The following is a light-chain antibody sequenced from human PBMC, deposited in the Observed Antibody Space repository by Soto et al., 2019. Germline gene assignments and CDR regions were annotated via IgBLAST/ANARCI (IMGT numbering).Light chain of an antibody. CDR2: DAS. CDR1: TGDVTSYHY. J-gene: IGLJ3*02. V-gene: IGLV7-46*01. CDR3: LLSYSGAWV. Sequence: QAVVTQEASLTVSPGGTVTLTCGSSTGDVTSYHYPYWFQQRRGQAPTTLIFDASNKHSWTPAWFSGSLLGGKATLTLSGVQPEDEAEYYCLLSYSGAWVFGGGTKLTVL.